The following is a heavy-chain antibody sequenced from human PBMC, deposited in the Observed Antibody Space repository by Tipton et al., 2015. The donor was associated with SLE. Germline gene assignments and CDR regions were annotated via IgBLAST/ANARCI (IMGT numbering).Heavy chain of an antibody. CDR2: ISWNSGSV. CDR1: GFTFDDYA. Sequence: SLRLSCVASGFTFDDYAMHWVRQAPGKGLEWVSGISWNSGSVHYADSVKGRFTVSRDNAKTSLFLLMNSLRPEDTALYYCAKDINGNIVIPPGLMEGGDGLDVWGQGTMLTVSS. CDR3: AKDINGNIVIPPGLMEGGDGLDV. V-gene: IGHV3-9*01. J-gene: IGHJ3*01. D-gene: IGHD2/OR15-2a*01.